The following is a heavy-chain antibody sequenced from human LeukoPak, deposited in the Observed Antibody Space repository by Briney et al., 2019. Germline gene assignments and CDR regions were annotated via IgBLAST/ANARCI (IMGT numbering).Heavy chain of an antibody. Sequence: PGGSLRLSCAASGFTFSNYWMAWVRQAPEKGPEWVANINLDGSQKYYVDSVKGRFTISRDNAKNSLFLQMNSLRVEDAAIYYCARGGSYPGCWGQGTLVTVSS. CDR2: INLDGSQK. J-gene: IGHJ4*02. D-gene: IGHD1-26*01. CDR3: ARGGSYPGC. V-gene: IGHV3-7*03. CDR1: GFTFSNYW.